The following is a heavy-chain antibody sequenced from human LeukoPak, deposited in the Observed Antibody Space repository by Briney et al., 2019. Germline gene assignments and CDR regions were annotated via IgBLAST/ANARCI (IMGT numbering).Heavy chain of an antibody. CDR2: ITDSGNTI. V-gene: IGHV3-11*01. Sequence: GGFLRLSCAASGFTFSDYNMNWVRQAPGKGLEWVSYITDSGNTIHYADSVKGRFTISRDNSKNTLYLQMNSLRAEDTAVYYCAKFMDVWGKGTTVTVSS. CDR3: AKFMDV. J-gene: IGHJ6*03. CDR1: GFTFSDYN.